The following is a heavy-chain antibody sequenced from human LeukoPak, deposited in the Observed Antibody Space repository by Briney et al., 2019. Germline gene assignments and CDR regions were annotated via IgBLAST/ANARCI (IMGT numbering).Heavy chain of an antibody. CDR1: GYTFTGYY. Sequence: ASVKVSCKASGYTFTGYYMHWVRQAPGRGHEWMGWINPNSGGTNYAQKFQGRVTMTRDTSISTAYMELSRLRSDDTAVYYCARDTPTVTTYLVWGQGTLVTVSS. V-gene: IGHV1-2*02. CDR3: ARDTPTVTTYLV. D-gene: IGHD4-17*01. CDR2: INPNSGGT. J-gene: IGHJ4*02.